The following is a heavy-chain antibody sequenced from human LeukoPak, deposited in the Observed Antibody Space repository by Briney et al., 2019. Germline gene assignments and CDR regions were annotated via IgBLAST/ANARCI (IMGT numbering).Heavy chain of an antibody. CDR1: GGSFSGYY. V-gene: IGHV4-34*01. Sequence: SETLSLTCAVYGGSFSGYYWSWIRQPPGKGLEWIGEINHSGSTNYNPSLESRVTISVDTSKNQFSLKLSSVTAADTAVYYCATLAPRKTFDFWGQGTLVTVSS. CDR2: INHSGST. CDR3: ATLAPRKTFDF. D-gene: IGHD6-6*01. J-gene: IGHJ4*02.